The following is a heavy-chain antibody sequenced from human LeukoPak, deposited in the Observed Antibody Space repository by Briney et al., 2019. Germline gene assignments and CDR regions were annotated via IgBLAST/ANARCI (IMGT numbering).Heavy chain of an antibody. J-gene: IGHJ4*02. Sequence: SETLSLTCAVYGGSFSGYYWSWIRQPPGKGLEWIGEINHSGSTNYNPSLKSRVTISVDTSKNQFSLKLSSVTAADTAVYYCARAYYSSSVDYWGQGTLVTVSS. V-gene: IGHV4-34*01. D-gene: IGHD6-6*01. CDR2: INHSGST. CDR1: GGSFSGYY. CDR3: ARAYYSSSVDY.